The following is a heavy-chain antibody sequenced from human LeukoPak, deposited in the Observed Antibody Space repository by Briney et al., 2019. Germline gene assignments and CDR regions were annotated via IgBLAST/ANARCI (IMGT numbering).Heavy chain of an antibody. V-gene: IGHV4-59*08. Sequence: PSETLSLTCTVSGGSISSYYWSWIRQPPGKGLEWIGYIYYSGSTNYNPSLKSRVTISVDKSKNQFSLKLSSVTAADTAVYYCARQYGSSWPIDYWGQGTLVTVSS. CDR1: GGSISSYY. D-gene: IGHD6-13*01. CDR2: IYYSGST. CDR3: ARQYGSSWPIDY. J-gene: IGHJ4*02.